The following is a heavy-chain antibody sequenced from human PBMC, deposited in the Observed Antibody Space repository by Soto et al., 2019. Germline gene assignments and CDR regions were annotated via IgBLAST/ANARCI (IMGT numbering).Heavy chain of an antibody. V-gene: IGHV3-23*01. CDR2: ISGSGGST. CDR3: VRSPRSSWFLDAFDI. D-gene: IGHD6-13*01. J-gene: IGHJ3*02. Sequence: GGSLRLSCAASGFTFSSYAMSWVRQAPGKGLEWVSAISGSGGSTYYADSVKGRFTISRDNSKNTLYLQMNSLRAEDTAVYYCVRSPRSSWFLDAFDIWGQGTMVTVSS. CDR1: GFTFSSYA.